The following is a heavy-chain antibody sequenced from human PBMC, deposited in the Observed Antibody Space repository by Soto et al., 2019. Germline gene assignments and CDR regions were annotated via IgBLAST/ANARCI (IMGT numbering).Heavy chain of an antibody. CDR3: TRIPTGPQH. J-gene: IGHJ1*01. Sequence: GGSRRLSCAASGLTFSGSAMHWVRQASGKGLEWVGRIRSKANSYATAYAASVKGRFTISRDDSKNTAYLQMNSLKTEDTAVYYCTRIPTGPQHWGQGTLVTVSS. CDR1: GLTFSGSA. V-gene: IGHV3-73*01. CDR2: IRSKANSYAT.